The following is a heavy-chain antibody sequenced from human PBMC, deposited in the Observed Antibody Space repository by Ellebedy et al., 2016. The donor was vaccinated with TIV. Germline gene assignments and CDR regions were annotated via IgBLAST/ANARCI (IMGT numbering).Heavy chain of an antibody. Sequence: GESLKISCAASGFTFSSYAMSWVRQAPGKGLEWVSAISGSGGSTYYADSVKGRFTISRDNSKNTLYLQMNSLRAEDTAVYYCAKDPGAYCSGGSCYSFSLPLYWGQGTLVTVSS. CDR2: ISGSGGST. CDR1: GFTFSSYA. CDR3: AKDPGAYCSGGSCYSFSLPLY. D-gene: IGHD2-15*01. V-gene: IGHV3-23*01. J-gene: IGHJ4*02.